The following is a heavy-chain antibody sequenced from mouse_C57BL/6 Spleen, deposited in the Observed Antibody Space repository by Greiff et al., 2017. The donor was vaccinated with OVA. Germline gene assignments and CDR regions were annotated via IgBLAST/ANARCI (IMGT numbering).Heavy chain of an antibody. CDR3: TGGSSAWFAY. CDR2: ISSGGDYI. Sequence: EVNVVESGEGLVKPGGSLKLSCAASGFTFSSYAMSWVRQTPEKRLEWVAYISSGGDYIYYADTVKGRFTISRDNARNTLYLQMSSLKSEDTAMYYCTGGSSAWFAYWGQGTLVTVSA. V-gene: IGHV5-9-1*02. J-gene: IGHJ3*01. D-gene: IGHD1-1*01. CDR1: GFTFSSYA.